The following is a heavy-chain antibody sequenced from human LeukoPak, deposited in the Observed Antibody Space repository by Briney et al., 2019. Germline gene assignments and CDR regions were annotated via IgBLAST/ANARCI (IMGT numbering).Heavy chain of an antibody. D-gene: IGHD3-16*01. CDR3: ARDNDSRDPPHFDY. V-gene: IGHV1-2*02. J-gene: IGHJ4*02. CDR2: INPNSGGT. CDR1: GYTFTGYY. Sequence: ASVKVSCKASGYTFTGYYMHWVRQAPGQGLEWMGWINPNSGGTNYAQKFRGRVTTADKSTRTAYMELSSLRSEDTAVYYCARDNDSRDPPHFDYWGQGTLVTVSS.